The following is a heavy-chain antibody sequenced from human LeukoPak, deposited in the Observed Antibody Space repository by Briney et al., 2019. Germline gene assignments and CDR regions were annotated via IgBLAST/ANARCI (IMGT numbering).Heavy chain of an antibody. CDR2: ISSHGGNT. CDR3: VGYCSGGSCYEDY. J-gene: IGHJ4*02. CDR1: GFTFSSYA. D-gene: IGHD2-15*01. Sequence: PGGSLRLSCSASGFTFSSYAMHWVRQAPGKGLEYVSAISSHGGNTYYTDSVKGRFTISRDNSKNTLYLQMSSLRPEDTAIYYCVGYCSGGSCYEDYWGQGTLVTVSS. V-gene: IGHV3-64D*06.